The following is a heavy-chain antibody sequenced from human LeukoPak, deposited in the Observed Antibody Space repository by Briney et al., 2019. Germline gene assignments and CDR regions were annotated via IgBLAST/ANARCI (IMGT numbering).Heavy chain of an antibody. CDR2: ISSSSSTI. V-gene: IGHV3-48*04. J-gene: IGHJ4*02. D-gene: IGHD6-13*01. CDR3: ARPEDFSSSWYYFDY. Sequence: GGSLRLSCAASGFTFSSYSMNWVRQGPGKGLEWVSYISSSSSTIYYADSVKGRFTISRDNAKNSLYLQMNSLRAEDTAVYYCARPEDFSSSWYYFDYWGQGTLVTVSS. CDR1: GFTFSSYS.